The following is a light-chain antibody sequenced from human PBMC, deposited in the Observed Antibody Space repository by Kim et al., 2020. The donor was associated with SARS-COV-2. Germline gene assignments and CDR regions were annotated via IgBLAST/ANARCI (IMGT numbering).Light chain of an antibody. J-gene: IGLJ1*01. V-gene: IGLV3-1*01. CDR3: QAWDSSTYV. CDR2: QDS. CDR1: KLGDRY. Sequence: SYELTQPPSVSVSPGQTVSITCSGDKLGDRYACWYQQKPGQSPVLVIYQDSKRPSGIPERFSGSNSGKTATLTISGTQAMDEADYYCQAWDSSTYVFGTGTKVTVL.